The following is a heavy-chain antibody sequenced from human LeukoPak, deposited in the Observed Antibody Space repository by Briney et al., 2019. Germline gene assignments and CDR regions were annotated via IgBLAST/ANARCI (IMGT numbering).Heavy chain of an antibody. CDR3: ARGEDCYDY. CDR2: IYYSGRT. CDR1: GGSISSGGYY. V-gene: IGHV4-31*03. Sequence: SETLTLTCTVSGGSISSGGYYWSWIRQHPGKGLEWIGYIYYSGRTYYNSSLTSRVTISVDTSKNQFTQNLSAVNAADSAGYNGARGEDCYDYWGQGTLVTVSS. J-gene: IGHJ4*02.